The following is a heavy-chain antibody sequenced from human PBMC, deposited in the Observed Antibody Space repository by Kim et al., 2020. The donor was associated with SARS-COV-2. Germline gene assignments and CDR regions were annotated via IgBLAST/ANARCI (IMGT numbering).Heavy chain of an antibody. D-gene: IGHD3-22*01. V-gene: IGHV1-18*04. Sequence: ASVKVSCKTSGYTFTNYGVTWVRQAPGQGLEWMGWICPFNANTKYAQNFQGRVTMTTDTSTNTAYMELRSLRSDDTAVYYCARDVYDSRGYSGYYFDYWGQGTLVTVSS. CDR1: GYTFTNYG. J-gene: IGHJ4*02. CDR2: ICPFNANT. CDR3: ARDVYDSRGYSGYYFDY.